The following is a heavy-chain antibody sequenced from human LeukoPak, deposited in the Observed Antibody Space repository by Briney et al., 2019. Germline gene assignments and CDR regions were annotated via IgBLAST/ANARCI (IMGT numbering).Heavy chain of an antibody. J-gene: IGHJ4*02. CDR1: GFTVSSNY. V-gene: IGHV3-53*01. CDR3: ARGGFIYDSSGPHFDY. Sequence: GGSLRLSCAASGFTVSSNYISWVRQTPGQGLEWVSVMYSGGSTYYADSVKGRFTISRDNSKNTLYLQMNSLRAEDTAVYYCARGGFIYDSSGPHFDYWGQGTLVTVSS. D-gene: IGHD3-22*01. CDR2: MYSGGST.